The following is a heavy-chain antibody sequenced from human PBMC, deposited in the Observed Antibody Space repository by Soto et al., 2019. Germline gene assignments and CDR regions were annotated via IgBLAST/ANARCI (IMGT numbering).Heavy chain of an antibody. CDR1: VFTFSSYG. CDR3: AKKKGGMVMEYIWFDP. J-gene: IGHJ5*02. Sequence: GGSLRLSCAASVFTFSSYGMHLVRQAPGKGLEWVAVISYDGSNKYYADSVKGRFTISRYNSKNTLFLQMNSLRPEDTAMYYCAKKKGGMVMEYIWFDPWGQGTLLTVAS. CDR2: ISYDGSNK. V-gene: IGHV3-30*18. D-gene: IGHD3-22*01.